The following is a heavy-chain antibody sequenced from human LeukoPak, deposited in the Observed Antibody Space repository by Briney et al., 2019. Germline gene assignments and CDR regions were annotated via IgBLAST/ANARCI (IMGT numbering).Heavy chain of an antibody. CDR3: AGDAAAYSGSYSFDY. Sequence: ASVKVSCKASGYTFTGYYMHWVRQAPGQGLEWMGWINPNSGGTNYAQKSLGRVTMTRDTSISTAYMELSRLRSDDTAVYYCAGDAAAYSGSYSFDYWGQGTLVTVSS. CDR1: GYTFTGYY. J-gene: IGHJ4*02. D-gene: IGHD1-26*01. CDR2: INPNSGGT. V-gene: IGHV1-2*02.